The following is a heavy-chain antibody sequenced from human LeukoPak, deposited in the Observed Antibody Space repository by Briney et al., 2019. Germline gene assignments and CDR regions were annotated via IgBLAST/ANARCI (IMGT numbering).Heavy chain of an antibody. D-gene: IGHD3-10*01. CDR2: ISGSGGST. Sequence: GGSLRLSCAASGFTFRNYAKSWVRQAPGKGLEWVSRISGSGGSTDYADSVKGRFTISRDNSKNTLYLQMNSLRAEDTAVYYCASEMGDYGSGSYYKGFDYWGQGTLVTVSS. V-gene: IGHV3-23*01. CDR3: ASEMGDYGSGSYYKGFDY. J-gene: IGHJ4*02. CDR1: GFTFRNYA.